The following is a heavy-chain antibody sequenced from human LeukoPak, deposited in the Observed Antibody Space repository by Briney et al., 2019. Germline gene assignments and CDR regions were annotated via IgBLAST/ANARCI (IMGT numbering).Heavy chain of an antibody. CDR2: IYYSGST. D-gene: IGHD5-12*01. J-gene: IGHJ4*02. CDR1: GGSISSYY. V-gene: IGHV4-59*12. Sequence: SETLSLTCTVSGGSISSYYWSWIRQPPGKGLEWIGYIYYSGSTNYNPSLKSRVTISVDTSKNQFSLKLSSVTAADTAVYYCARFNVDIVATTGYYFDYWGQGTLVTVSS. CDR3: ARFNVDIVATTGYYFDY.